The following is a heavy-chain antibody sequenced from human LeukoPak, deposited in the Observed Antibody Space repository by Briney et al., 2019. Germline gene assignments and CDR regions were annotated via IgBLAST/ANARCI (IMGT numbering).Heavy chain of an antibody. J-gene: IGHJ4*02. D-gene: IGHD5-24*01. CDR2: IYHSGST. CDR3: ARDRVIIEMATIRSGGHYFDY. V-gene: IGHV4-38-2*02. Sequence: PSETLSLTCTVSGYSISSGYYWGWIRQPPGKGLEWIGSIYHSGSTYYNPSLKSRVTISVDTSKNQFSLKLSSVTAADTAVYYCARDRVIIEMATIRSGGHYFDYWGQETLLTVSS. CDR1: GYSISSGYY.